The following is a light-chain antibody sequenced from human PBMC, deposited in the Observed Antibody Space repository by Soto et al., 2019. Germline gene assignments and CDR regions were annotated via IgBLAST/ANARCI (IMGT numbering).Light chain of an antibody. CDR2: GTN. CDR1: SSNIGSYT. J-gene: IGLJ2*01. CDR3: AAWDDSLSGVV. Sequence: QSVLTQPPSASGTPGQRVTISCSGSSSNIGSYTVNWYQHLPGMAPKLLIYGTNQRPSGVPDRFSGSESGTSASLAISGLQSEDEADYYCAAWDDSLSGVVFGGGTKLTVL. V-gene: IGLV1-44*01.